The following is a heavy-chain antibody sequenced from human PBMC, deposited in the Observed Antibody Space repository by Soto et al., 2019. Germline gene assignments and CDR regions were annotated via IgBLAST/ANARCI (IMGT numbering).Heavy chain of an antibody. CDR3: ARTGEGYCSSTSCYNKKNYYYYYMDV. Sequence: ASVTVACKGSGYTSTNYGMHWVRKANGQRLEWMGWINANSGNTEYSQKFQGRVTMTRNTSISTAYMELSSLRSEDTAVYYCARTGEGYCSSTSCYNKKNYYYYYMDVWGKGTTVTVSS. V-gene: IGHV1-8*02. D-gene: IGHD2-2*01. J-gene: IGHJ6*03. CDR2: INANSGNT. CDR1: GYTSTNYG.